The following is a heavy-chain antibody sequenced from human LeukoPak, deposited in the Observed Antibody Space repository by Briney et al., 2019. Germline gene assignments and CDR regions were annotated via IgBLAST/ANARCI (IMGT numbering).Heavy chain of an antibody. D-gene: IGHD3-10*01. CDR2: IKEDGSEK. Sequence: GGSLRLSCAASGFIFSSYWMAWVRQAPGKGLEWVADIKEDGSEKSYVDSVKGRFTISRDNAKNSLYLQMNTLRAEDTAVYYCARDLVWFGEPKGYYSYMDVWGKGTTVTVSS. CDR3: ARDLVWFGEPKGYYSYMDV. J-gene: IGHJ6*03. V-gene: IGHV3-7*01. CDR1: GFIFSSYW.